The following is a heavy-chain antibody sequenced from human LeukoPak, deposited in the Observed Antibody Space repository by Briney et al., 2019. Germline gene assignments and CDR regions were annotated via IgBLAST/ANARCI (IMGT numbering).Heavy chain of an antibody. J-gene: IGHJ4*02. D-gene: IGHD3-9*01. V-gene: IGHV3-48*03. CDR2: ISSSGSTI. Sequence: GGSLRLSCAASGFTLSSYEMNWVRQAPGKGLEWVSYISSSGSTIYYADSVKGRFTISRDNAKNSLYLQMNSLRAEDTAVYYCAKGQLRYFDWPAVGYFDYWGQGTLVTVSS. CDR3: AKGQLRYFDWPAVGYFDY. CDR1: GFTLSSYE.